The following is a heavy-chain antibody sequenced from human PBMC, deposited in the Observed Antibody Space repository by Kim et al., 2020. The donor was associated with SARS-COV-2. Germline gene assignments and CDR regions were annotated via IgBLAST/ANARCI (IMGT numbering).Heavy chain of an antibody. V-gene: IGHV3-48*02. J-gene: IGHJ6*02. Sequence: GGSLRLSCAASGFTFSSNIMSWVRRAPGKGLAWIAKIGSRGDDIHYADSVRGRFTLSRDNAKNSLELQMSTLREEDTAVYYCASGGGTASTYYFAMDRWGQETTVTVSS. CDR3: ASGGGTASTYYFAMDR. CDR1: GFTFSSNI. D-gene: IGHD2-8*02. CDR2: IGSRGDDI.